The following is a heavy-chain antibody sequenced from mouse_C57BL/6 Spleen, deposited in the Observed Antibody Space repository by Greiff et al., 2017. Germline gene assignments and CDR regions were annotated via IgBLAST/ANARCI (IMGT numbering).Heavy chain of an antibody. CDR2: IDPSDSYT. CDR1: GYTFTSYW. Sequence: VQLKQPGAELVMPGASVKLSCKASGYTFTSYWMHWVKQRPGQGLEWIGEIDPSDSYTTYNQKFQGKSTLTVDKSSTAYMQLSSLTSEDSAVYYCARPDYYGSSYGYFDVWGTGTTVTVSS. CDR3: ARPDYYGSSYGYFDV. J-gene: IGHJ1*03. V-gene: IGHV1-69*01. D-gene: IGHD1-1*01.